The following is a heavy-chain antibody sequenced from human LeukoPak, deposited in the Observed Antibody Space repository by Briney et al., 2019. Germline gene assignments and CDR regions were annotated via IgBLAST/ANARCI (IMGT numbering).Heavy chain of an antibody. J-gene: IGHJ6*02. Sequence: ASVKVSCKASGYTFTSYYMHWVRQAPGQGLEWTGIINPSGGSTSYAQKFQGRVTMTRDTSTSTVYMELSSLRSEDTAVYYCARDPYCTNGVCYGIYYYGMDVWGQGTTVTVSS. CDR2: INPSGGST. CDR3: ARDPYCTNGVCYGIYYYGMDV. D-gene: IGHD2-8*01. CDR1: GYTFTSYY. V-gene: IGHV1-46*01.